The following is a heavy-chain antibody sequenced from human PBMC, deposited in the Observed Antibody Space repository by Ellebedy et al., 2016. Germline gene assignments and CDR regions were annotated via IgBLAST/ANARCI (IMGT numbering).Heavy chain of an antibody. CDR1: GFTFSSYA. V-gene: IGHV3-23*01. CDR2: VSSSGGST. CDR3: ARVHDYYDSSGYYDY. D-gene: IGHD3-22*01. J-gene: IGHJ4*02. Sequence: GESLKISCAASGFTFSSYAMSWVRQAPGKGLEWVSGVSSSGGSTYYTDSVKGRFTISRDNSKNTLYLQMNSLRAEDTAVYYCARVHDYYDSSGYYDYWGQGTLVTVSS.